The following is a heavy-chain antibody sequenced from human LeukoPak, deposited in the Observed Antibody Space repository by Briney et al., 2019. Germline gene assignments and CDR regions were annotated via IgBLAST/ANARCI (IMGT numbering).Heavy chain of an antibody. D-gene: IGHD3-10*01. J-gene: IGHJ6*02. Sequence: GGSLILSCAASGFTFSSYGMHWVRQAPGKGLEWAAVIWYDGSNKYYADSVKGRFTISRDNSKNTLYLQMNSLRAEDTAVYYCARDLGSGSYGYYGMDVWGQGTTVTVSS. CDR3: ARDLGSGSYGYYGMDV. CDR2: IWYDGSNK. V-gene: IGHV3-33*01. CDR1: GFTFSSYG.